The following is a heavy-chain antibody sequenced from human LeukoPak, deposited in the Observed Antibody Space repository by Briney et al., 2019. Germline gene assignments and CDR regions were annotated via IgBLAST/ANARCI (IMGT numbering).Heavy chain of an antibody. CDR3: ARQTGSGLFILP. CDR2: SYYTGNT. Sequence: SETLSLTCTVSGGSISSSNYYWARIRQPPGKGLEGVGSSYYTGNTYDNASLQSQVSISIDTSKNQSSLKLTSVTAADAAVYYCARQTGSGLFILPGGQGTLVTVPS. CDR1: GGSISSSNYY. D-gene: IGHD3/OR15-3a*01. J-gene: IGHJ4*02. V-gene: IGHV4-39*01.